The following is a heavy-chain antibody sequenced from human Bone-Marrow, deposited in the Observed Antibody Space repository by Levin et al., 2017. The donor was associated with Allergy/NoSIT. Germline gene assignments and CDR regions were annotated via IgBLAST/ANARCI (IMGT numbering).Heavy chain of an antibody. Sequence: RGESLKISCAASGFIFSSYWMSWVRQAPGKGLEWVASITQDGTEKFFVDSVKGRFTISRDNAKNSLYLQMDSLTVDDTAFYYCAKDNRGYRQFYYFDYWGQGTLVTVSS. V-gene: IGHV3-7*03. CDR1: GFIFSSYW. CDR3: AKDNRGYRQFYYFDY. CDR2: ITQDGTEK. D-gene: IGHD5-18*01. J-gene: IGHJ4*02.